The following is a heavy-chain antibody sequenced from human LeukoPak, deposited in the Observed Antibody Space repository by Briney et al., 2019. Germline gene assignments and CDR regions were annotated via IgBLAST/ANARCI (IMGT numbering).Heavy chain of an antibody. CDR3: AKDGAALYAFDI. CDR2: ISGSGGST. Sequence: GGSLRLSCAASGFTFSSYAMSWVRQAPGKGLEWVSAISGSGGSTYYADSVKSRFTISRDNSKNTLYLQMNSLRAEDTAVYYCAKDGAALYAFDIWGQGTMVTVS. D-gene: IGHD6-13*01. CDR1: GFTFSSYA. V-gene: IGHV3-23*01. J-gene: IGHJ3*02.